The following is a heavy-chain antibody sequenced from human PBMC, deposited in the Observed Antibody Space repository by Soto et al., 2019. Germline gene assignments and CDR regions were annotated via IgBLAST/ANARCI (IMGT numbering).Heavy chain of an antibody. V-gene: IGHV3-33*01. Sequence: QVQLVESGGGVVQPGRSLRLSCAASRFTFSNYGMHWVRQAPGKGLEWVAVIWYDGSNKYYADSVKGRFTISRENSKNTLYLQMNSLRAEDTAVYYCARDDIPGRAVAIYGMDVWGQGTTVTVSS. D-gene: IGHD6-19*01. CDR3: ARDDIPGRAVAIYGMDV. CDR1: RFTFSNYG. J-gene: IGHJ6*02. CDR2: IWYDGSNK.